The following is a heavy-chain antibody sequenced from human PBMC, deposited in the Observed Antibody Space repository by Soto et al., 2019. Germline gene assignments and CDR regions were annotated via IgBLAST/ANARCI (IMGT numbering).Heavy chain of an antibody. CDR2: ISSDGRGK. J-gene: IGHJ4*02. D-gene: IGHD2-15*01. V-gene: IGHV3-30*04. CDR3: ARDQCFGGGRSCYYFDF. Sequence: QVQLVESGGGVVQPGRSLRLSCAASGFTFTTYAIHWVRQAPGKGLEWVAVISSDGRGKYYADSVKGRFTISRDNSKNTLYLQMNSLRSDDTAVYYCARDQCFGGGRSCYYFDFWGQGTLVTVSS. CDR1: GFTFTTYA.